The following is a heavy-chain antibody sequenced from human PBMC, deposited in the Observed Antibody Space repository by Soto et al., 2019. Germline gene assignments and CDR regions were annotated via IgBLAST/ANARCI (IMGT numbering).Heavy chain of an antibody. Sequence: SVKSSCKASGGTFSSYAISWVRQAPGQGLEWMGGIIPIFGTANYAQKFQGRVTITADESTSTAYMELSSLRSEDTAVYYCARVRGYYDSSGYQRCNWFDPWGQGTLVTVSS. J-gene: IGHJ5*02. CDR3: ARVRGYYDSSGYQRCNWFDP. CDR2: IIPIFGTA. V-gene: IGHV1-69*13. D-gene: IGHD3-22*01. CDR1: GGTFSSYA.